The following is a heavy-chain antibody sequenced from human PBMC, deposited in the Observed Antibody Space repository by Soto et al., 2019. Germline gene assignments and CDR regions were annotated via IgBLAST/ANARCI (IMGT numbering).Heavy chain of an antibody. V-gene: IGHV3-23*01. J-gene: IGHJ4*02. CDR3: AKDQFPSRDIIAAAGEFDY. D-gene: IGHD6-13*01. Sequence: GGSLRLSCAASGFTFSSYAMSWVRQAPGKGLEWVSAISGSGGSTYYADSVKGRFTISRDNSKNTLYLQMNSLRAEDTAVYYCAKDQFPSRDIIAAAGEFDYWGQGTLVTVSS. CDR2: ISGSGGST. CDR1: GFTFSSYA.